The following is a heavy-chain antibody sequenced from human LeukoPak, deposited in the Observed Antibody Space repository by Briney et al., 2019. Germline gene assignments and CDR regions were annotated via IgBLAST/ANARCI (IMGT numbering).Heavy chain of an antibody. CDR3: AKDRTPLAPGRVATYHWFDP. CDR2: INPDGGGT. D-gene: IGHD2-21*02. J-gene: IGHJ5*02. CDR1: GYTFTGYY. Sequence: ASVKVSCKASGYTFTGYYMHWVRQAPGQGLEWMGCINPDGGGTIYAQTVQGRVTLTRDTSISEACMERNGLSSDDTAVYYCAKDRTPLAPGRVATYHWFDPWGQGTLVTVSS. V-gene: IGHV1-2*02.